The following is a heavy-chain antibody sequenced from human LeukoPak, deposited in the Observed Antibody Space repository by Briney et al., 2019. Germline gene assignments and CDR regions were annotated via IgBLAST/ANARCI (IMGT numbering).Heavy chain of an antibody. Sequence: PGGSLRLSCAASGFTFGDYAMHWVRQAPGKGLEWVSGISWNSGSIGYADSVKGRFTISRDNAKNSLYLQMNSLRAEDTALYYCAKDISPGIAVAGLKLDAFDIWGQGTMVTVSS. CDR3: AKDISPGIAVAGLKLDAFDI. CDR1: GFTFGDYA. J-gene: IGHJ3*02. D-gene: IGHD6-19*01. CDR2: ISWNSGSI. V-gene: IGHV3-9*01.